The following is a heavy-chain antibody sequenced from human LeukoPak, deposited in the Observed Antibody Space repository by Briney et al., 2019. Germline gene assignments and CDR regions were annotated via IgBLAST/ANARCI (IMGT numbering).Heavy chain of an antibody. CDR1: GYTFTSYG. Sequence: ASVKVSCKASGYTFTSYGISWVRQAPGQGLEWMGWISAYNGNTNYAQKLQGRVTMTTDTSTSTAYMELRSLRSDDTAVYYCARDPGPEGASSYYYYYGMDVWGQGTTVTVTS. CDR3: ARDPGPEGASSYYYYYGMDV. J-gene: IGHJ6*02. V-gene: IGHV1-18*01. D-gene: IGHD6-13*01. CDR2: ISAYNGNT.